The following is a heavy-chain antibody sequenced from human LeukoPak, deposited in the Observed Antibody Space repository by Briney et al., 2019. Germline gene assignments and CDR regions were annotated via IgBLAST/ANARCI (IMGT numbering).Heavy chain of an antibody. CDR2: MSPNSGNT. Sequence: ASVKVSCKASGYTFISYDINWVRQATGQGLEWMGWMSPNSGNTGYTQKFQGRITMTKGTSISTAYMELSDLESEDTAVYYCARTPPDYGIDYWGQGTLVTVSS. CDR1: GYTFISYD. D-gene: IGHD4-17*01. J-gene: IGHJ4*02. V-gene: IGHV1-8*01. CDR3: ARTPPDYGIDY.